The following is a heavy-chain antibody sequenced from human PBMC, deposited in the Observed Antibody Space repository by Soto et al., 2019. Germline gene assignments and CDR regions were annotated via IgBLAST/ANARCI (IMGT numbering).Heavy chain of an antibody. CDR1: GGTFSSYA. D-gene: IGHD1-26*01. V-gene: IGHV1-69*01. CDR2: VIPIFGTA. Sequence: QVQLVQSGAEVKKPGSSVKVSCKASGGTFSSYAISWVRQAPGQGLEWMGGVIPIFGTANYAQKFQGRVTITEDESTRTAYMELSSLRSEDTAVYYCARSGEMWDNRKYNWFDPWGPGPLVTV. CDR3: ARSGEMWDNRKYNWFDP. J-gene: IGHJ5*02.